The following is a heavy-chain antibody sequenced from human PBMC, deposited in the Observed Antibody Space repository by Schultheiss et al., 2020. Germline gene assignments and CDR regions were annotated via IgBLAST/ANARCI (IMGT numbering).Heavy chain of an antibody. V-gene: IGHV3-23*01. Sequence: GESLKISCAASGFIFSSYAMSWVRQAPGKGLEWVSAISGSGGSTYYADSVKGRFTISRDNSKNTLYLQMNSLRAEDTAVYYCAKAYRVVTRLVDPRDRRRGTRDYYYGMDVWGQGTTVTFSS. J-gene: IGHJ6*02. CDR2: ISGSGGST. CDR3: AKAYRVVTRLVDPRDRRRGTRDYYYGMDV. D-gene: IGHD2-21*02. CDR1: GFIFSSYA.